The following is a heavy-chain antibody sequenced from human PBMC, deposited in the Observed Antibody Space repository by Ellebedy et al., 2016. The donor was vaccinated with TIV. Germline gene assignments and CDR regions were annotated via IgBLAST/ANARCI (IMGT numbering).Heavy chain of an antibody. CDR1: GFTFSDYY. J-gene: IGHJ4*02. Sequence: PGGSLRLSCAASGFTFSDYYMSWIRQAPGKGLAWVSYISSSGSTIYYADSVKGRFTISRDNSKSTLYLQMDSLRDDDTAVYYCAPGGTTKVKKGFGYWGQGTLVTVSS. D-gene: IGHD3-16*01. CDR3: APGGTTKVKKGFGY. V-gene: IGHV3-11*04. CDR2: ISSSGSTI.